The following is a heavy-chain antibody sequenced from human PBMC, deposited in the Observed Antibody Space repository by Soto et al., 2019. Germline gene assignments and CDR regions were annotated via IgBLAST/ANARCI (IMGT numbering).Heavy chain of an antibody. CDR1: GFTFSSYG. D-gene: IGHD2-15*01. V-gene: IGHV3-30*18. CDR3: AKLGYCSGGSCPDVAQGFDP. CDR2: ISYDGSNK. J-gene: IGHJ5*02. Sequence: GGSLRLSCAASGFTFSSYGMHWVRQAPGKGLEWVAVISYDGSNKYYADSVKGRFTISRDNSKNTLYLQMNSLRAEDTAVYYCAKLGYCSGGSCPDVAQGFDPWGQGTLVTVS.